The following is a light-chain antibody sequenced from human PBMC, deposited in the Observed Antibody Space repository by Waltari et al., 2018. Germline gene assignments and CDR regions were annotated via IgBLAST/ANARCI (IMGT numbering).Light chain of an antibody. CDR3: QQSYSTPYT. Sequence: DIQMTQSPSSLSASVGDRVAITCRASQNINTYLNWYQQRPGMAPKFLIYAASNLETGVPSRFSGSGSGTDFTLTISSLQPEDFATYYCQQSYSTPYTFGQGSKLEIK. J-gene: IGKJ2*01. CDR1: QNINTY. CDR2: AAS. V-gene: IGKV1-39*01.